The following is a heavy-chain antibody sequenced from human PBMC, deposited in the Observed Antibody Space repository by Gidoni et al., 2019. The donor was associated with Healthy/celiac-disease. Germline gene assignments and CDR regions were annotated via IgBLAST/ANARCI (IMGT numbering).Heavy chain of an antibody. D-gene: IGHD3-22*01. CDR3: ARGVDYYDSSGRYYFDY. CDR2: IIPRFGTA. Sequence: QVQLVQSGAEVKKPGSSVKVSCKASGGTFSSYALSWVRQAPGQGLEWMGGIIPRFGTANYAQKFQGRVTITADESTSTAYMELSSLRSEDTAVYYCARGVDYYDSSGRYYFDYWGQGTLVTVSS. V-gene: IGHV1-69*01. CDR1: GGTFSSYA. J-gene: IGHJ4*02.